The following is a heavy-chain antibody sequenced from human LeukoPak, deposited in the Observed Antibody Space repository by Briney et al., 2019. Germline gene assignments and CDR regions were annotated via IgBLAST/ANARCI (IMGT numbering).Heavy chain of an antibody. D-gene: IGHD6-13*01. CDR2: IYYSGST. CDR3: ARSVSAAGTWFDP. V-gene: IGHV4-59*08. Sequence: SETLSLTCTVSGGSISHYSWSWIRQPPGKGLEWIGYIYYSGSTNYNPSLKSRVTISVDTSKNQFSLKLSSVTAAETAMYYCARSVSAAGTWFDPWGQGTLVTVSS. J-gene: IGHJ5*02. CDR1: GGSISHYS.